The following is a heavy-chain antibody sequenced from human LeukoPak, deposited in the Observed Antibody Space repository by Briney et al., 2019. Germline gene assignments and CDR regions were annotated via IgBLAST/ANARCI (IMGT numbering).Heavy chain of an antibody. CDR3: ARTSGNYYWKSPFDF. J-gene: IGHJ4*02. CDR2: IYSSGST. Sequence: PSETLSLTCTVSGGSISDYFWNWIRQPAGKGLEWIGRIYSSGSTHYNPPLKGRATMSVDTPKNHFSLKLSSVTAADTAVYYCARTSGNYYWKSPFDFWGQGILVTVSS. D-gene: IGHD1-26*01. V-gene: IGHV4-4*07. CDR1: GGSISDYF.